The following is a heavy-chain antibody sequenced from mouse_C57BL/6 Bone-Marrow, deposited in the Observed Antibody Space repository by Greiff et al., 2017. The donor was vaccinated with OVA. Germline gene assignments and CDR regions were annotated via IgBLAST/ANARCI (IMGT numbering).Heavy chain of an antibody. J-gene: IGHJ1*03. CDR2: ISSGSSTI. CDR1: GFTFSDYG. CDR3: ARINYWYFDV. V-gene: IGHV5-17*01. Sequence: EVQRVESGGGLVKPGGSLKLSCAASGFTFSDYGMHWVRQAPEKGLEWVAYISSGSSTIYSADTVKGRFTLSRDNAKNTLFLQVTSLRSEDTAMYYCARINYWYFDVWGTGTTVTVSS.